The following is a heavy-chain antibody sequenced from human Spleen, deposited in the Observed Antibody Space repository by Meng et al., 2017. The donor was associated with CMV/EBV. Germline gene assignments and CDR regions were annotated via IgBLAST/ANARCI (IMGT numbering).Heavy chain of an antibody. J-gene: IGHJ6*02. CDR3: ARGTVAYGSGIFPLYGMDV. V-gene: IGHV3-43*01. CDR2: ISWDGGST. Sequence: GGSLRLSCAASGFTFDDYTMHWVRQAPGKGLEWVSLISWDGGSTYYADSVKGRFTISRDTSNNMLYLQMNRLRAEDTAVYYCARGTVAYGSGIFPLYGMDVWGQGTTVTVSS. D-gene: IGHD3-10*01. CDR1: GFTFDDYT.